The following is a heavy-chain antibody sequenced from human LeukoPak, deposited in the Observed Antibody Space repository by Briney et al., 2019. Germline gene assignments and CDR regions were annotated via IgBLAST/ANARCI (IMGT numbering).Heavy chain of an antibody. Sequence: ASVRVSCKASANTLGYYIHWVRQAPGQGLEWMGWINPNSGGTNYAQNFQGRVTMTRDTSISTAFMELSRLRSDDTAVYYCARDLSITMVRAPFYWGPGTPVAVSS. J-gene: IGHJ4*02. D-gene: IGHD3-10*01. CDR1: ANTLGYY. CDR3: ARDLSITMVRAPFY. CDR2: INPNSGGT. V-gene: IGHV1-2*02.